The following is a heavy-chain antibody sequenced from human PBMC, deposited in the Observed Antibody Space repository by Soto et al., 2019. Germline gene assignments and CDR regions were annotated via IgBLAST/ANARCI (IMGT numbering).Heavy chain of an antibody. CDR1: GGSFSGYY. CDR2: INHSGST. J-gene: IGHJ4*02. D-gene: IGHD6-13*01. CDR3: ARGSTAGTQIAAAGTSTFDY. Sequence: ETLSLTCAVYGGSFSGYYWSWIRQPPGKGLEWIGEINHSGSTNYNPSLKSRVTISVDTSKNQFSLKLSSVTAADTAVYYCARGSTAGTQIAAAGTSTFDYWGQGPLVTVSS. V-gene: IGHV4-34*01.